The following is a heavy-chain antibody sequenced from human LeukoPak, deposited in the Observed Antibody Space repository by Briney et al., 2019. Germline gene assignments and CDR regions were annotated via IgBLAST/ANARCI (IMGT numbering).Heavy chain of an antibody. CDR2: ISAYNGNT. CDR3: TKASLAFGTKYFDP. V-gene: IGHV1-18*01. CDR1: GYTFTSYG. Sequence: ASVKVSCKASGYTFTSYGISWVRQAPGQGLEWMGWISAYNGNTNYAQKFQGRVTMTTDTSTSTAYMELRSLRSDDTAVYYCTKASLAFGTKYFDPWGQGTLVTVSS. J-gene: IGHJ5*02. D-gene: IGHD3-10*01.